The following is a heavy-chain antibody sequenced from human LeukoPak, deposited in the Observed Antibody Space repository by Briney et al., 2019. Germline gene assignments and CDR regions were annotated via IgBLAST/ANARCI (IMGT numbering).Heavy chain of an antibody. Sequence: GASVKVSCKASGGTFSSYAISWVRQAPGQGLEWMGGIIPIFGTANYAQKFQGRVTITTDESTSTAYMELSSLRSEDTAVYYCASQGSSTSCYGVCAFDIWGQGTMVTVSS. CDR2: IIPIFGTA. J-gene: IGHJ3*02. CDR1: GGTFSSYA. V-gene: IGHV1-69*05. CDR3: ASQGSSTSCYGVCAFDI. D-gene: IGHD2-2*01.